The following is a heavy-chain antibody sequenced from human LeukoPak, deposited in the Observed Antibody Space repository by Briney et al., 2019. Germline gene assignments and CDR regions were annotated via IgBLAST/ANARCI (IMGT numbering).Heavy chain of an antibody. CDR2: IYYSGST. D-gene: IGHD2-2*01. V-gene: IGHV4-59*01. CDR1: GGSISSYY. CDR3: ARATNY. Sequence: PSETLSLTCTVSGGSISSYYWSWIRQPPGKGLEWIGYIYYSGSTNYNPSLKSRVTISVDTSKNQFSLKLSSVTAADTAVYYCARATNYWGQGTLVTVSS. J-gene: IGHJ4*02.